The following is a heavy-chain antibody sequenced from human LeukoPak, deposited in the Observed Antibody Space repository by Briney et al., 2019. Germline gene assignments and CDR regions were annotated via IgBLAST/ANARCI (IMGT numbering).Heavy chain of an antibody. Sequence: PGGSLRLSCVVSGFTFSSYNMNWVRQAPGKGLEWVSSISTSNNYIYYADSVTGRFTIFRDNAKNSLYLQMNSLRAEDTAVYYCAGRATTERGYSYGLDYWGQGTLVTVSS. CDR3: AGRATTERGYSYGLDY. D-gene: IGHD5-18*01. V-gene: IGHV3-21*01. CDR1: GFTFSSYN. J-gene: IGHJ4*02. CDR2: ISTSNNYI.